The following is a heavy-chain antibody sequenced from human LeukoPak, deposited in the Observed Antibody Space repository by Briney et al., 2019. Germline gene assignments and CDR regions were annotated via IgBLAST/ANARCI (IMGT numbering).Heavy chain of an antibody. CDR2: IYTSGST. CDR3: AREKSSWPNYYYYYMDV. Sequence: PSETLCLTCTASGGSISSGAYYWSWIRQPAGKGLEWIGRIYTSGSTNYNPALKSRVTISVETSKNQFSLKLSSVTAADTAVYYCAREKSSWPNYYYYYMDVWGKGTTVTVSS. CDR1: GGSISSGAYY. J-gene: IGHJ6*03. D-gene: IGHD6-13*01. V-gene: IGHV4-61*02.